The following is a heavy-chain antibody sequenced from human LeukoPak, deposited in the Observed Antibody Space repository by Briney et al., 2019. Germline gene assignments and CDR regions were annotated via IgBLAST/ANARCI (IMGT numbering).Heavy chain of an antibody. CDR1: GFTFSSYA. V-gene: IGHV3-23*01. J-gene: IGHJ4*02. CDR2: ISGSGGST. D-gene: IGHD1-26*01. Sequence: GGSLRLSCAASGFTFSSYAMSWVRQAPGKGLEWVSAISGSGGSTYYADSVKGRFTISRDDAKSSLFLQMNSLRAEDTAVYYCANALGAHYFGSWGRGTLVTVSS. CDR3: ANALGAHYFGS.